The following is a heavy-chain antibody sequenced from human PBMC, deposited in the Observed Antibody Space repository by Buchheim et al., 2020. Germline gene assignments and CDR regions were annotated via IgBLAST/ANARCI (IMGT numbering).Heavy chain of an antibody. CDR1: GFTFGDYA. D-gene: IGHD2-21*02. J-gene: IGHJ4*02. Sequence: EVQLVESGGGLVQPGRSLRLSCTASGFTFGDYAMSWVRQAPGKGLEWVGFIRSKAYSGTTEYAASVKGRFTISRDDSKSIAYLQMNSLKTEDTAVYYCTSMGYCGGDCYSNFDYWGQGTL. CDR2: IRSKAYSGTT. V-gene: IGHV3-49*04. CDR3: TSMGYCGGDCYSNFDY.